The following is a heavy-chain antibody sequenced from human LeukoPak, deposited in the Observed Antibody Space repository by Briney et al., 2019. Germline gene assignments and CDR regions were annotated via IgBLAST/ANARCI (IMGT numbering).Heavy chain of an antibody. CDR1: GYTFTSYD. J-gene: IGHJ4*02. Sequence: ASVKVSCKASGYTFTSYDFNWVRQATGQRPEWMGWMSPNSGDTGYAQKFQDRVTMTRNTSISKAYMELSSMRSDDPEVYYCARGPPNWGYDYWGPGTLVTVSS. CDR2: MSPNSGDT. V-gene: IGHV1-8*01. CDR3: ARGPPNWGYDY. D-gene: IGHD7-27*01.